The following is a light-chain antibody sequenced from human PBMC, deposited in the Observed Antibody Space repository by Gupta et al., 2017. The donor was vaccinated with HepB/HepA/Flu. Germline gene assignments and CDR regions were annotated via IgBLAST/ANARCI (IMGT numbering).Light chain of an antibody. V-gene: IGLV2-8*01. CDR3: SSYAGSNKDV. J-gene: IGLJ1*01. CDR1: SSDVGGYNY. CDR2: EVS. Sequence: QSAMTQPPSASGSPGPSVTISCTGTSSDVGGYNYVSWYQQHPGNPPKLMIYEVSKRPSGVPDRFSGSKSGNTASLTVSGLQAEDDADYYCSSYAGSNKDVFGTGTKLTVL.